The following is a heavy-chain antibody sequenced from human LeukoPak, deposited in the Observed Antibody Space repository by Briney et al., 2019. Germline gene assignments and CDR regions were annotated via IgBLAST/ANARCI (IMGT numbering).Heavy chain of an antibody. D-gene: IGHD3-16*02. Sequence: GGSLRLSCAASGFTFSSYWMSWVRQAPGKGLEWVSAISGSGGSTYYADSVKGRFTISRDNSKNTLYLQMNSLRAEDTAVYYCAKERGDYVWGSYRYFDYWGQGTLVTVSS. CDR3: AKERGDYVWGSYRYFDY. CDR1: GFTFSSYW. V-gene: IGHV3-23*01. CDR2: ISGSGGST. J-gene: IGHJ4*02.